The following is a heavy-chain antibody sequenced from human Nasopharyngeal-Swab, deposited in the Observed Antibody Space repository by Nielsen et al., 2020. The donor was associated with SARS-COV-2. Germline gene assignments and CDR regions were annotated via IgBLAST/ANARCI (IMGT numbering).Heavy chain of an antibody. CDR2: IVGSGDNSGSGGST. V-gene: IGHV3-23*01. CDR3: AKDLRGPYFF. D-gene: IGHD2/OR15-2a*01. Sequence: WIRQPPGKGLEWVAAIVGSGDNSGSGGSTYYADSVKGRFTISRDNSKNMLSLQMNSLRAEDTAVYYCAKDLRGPYFFWGQGTLVTVSS. J-gene: IGHJ4*02.